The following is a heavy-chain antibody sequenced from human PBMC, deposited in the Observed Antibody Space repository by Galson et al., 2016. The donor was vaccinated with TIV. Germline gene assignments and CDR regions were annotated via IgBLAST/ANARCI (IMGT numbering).Heavy chain of an antibody. CDR2: ISWTSRDI. V-gene: IGHV3-9*02. J-gene: IGHJ6*02. Sequence: LRLSCAVFGFTSNTYAMHWVRKSPGKGLEWVSGISWTSRDIAYADSVKGRFTISRDNAKNSLYLQMNSLRTEDTAFYYCGIDLSPGGLDVWGQGTTVTVSS. CDR3: GIDLSPGGLDV. CDR1: GFTSNTYA.